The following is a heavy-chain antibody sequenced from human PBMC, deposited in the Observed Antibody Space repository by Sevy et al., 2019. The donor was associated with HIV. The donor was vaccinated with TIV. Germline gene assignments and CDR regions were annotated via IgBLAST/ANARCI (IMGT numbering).Heavy chain of an antibody. CDR1: GKTLSGLS. CDR2: FDPEDGKT. D-gene: IGHD3-22*01. CDR3: ASTRDYYESNGYYFEY. J-gene: IGHJ4*02. V-gene: IGHV1-24*01. Sequence: ASVKVSCKVSGKTLSGLSMHWVRQAAGKGLEWMVTFDPEDGKTTYAQKFQGRVTMTEDTSTHTAYMELTSLRSEDTAVYYCASTRDYYESNGYYFEYWGQGTLVTVSS.